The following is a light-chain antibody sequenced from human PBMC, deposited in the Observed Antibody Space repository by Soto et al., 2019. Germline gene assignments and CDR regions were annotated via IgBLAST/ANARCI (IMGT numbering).Light chain of an antibody. CDR1: QSVRSK. CDR2: DAS. Sequence: EIVMTQSPGTLSVSPGERATLSCRARQSVRSKLAWYQQKPGQAPRLLIYDASTRATGIPARFSGSGSGTEFTLTISSLQSEDFAVYYCQQYNNWPPITFGQGTRLDIK. J-gene: IGKJ5*01. CDR3: QQYNNWPPIT. V-gene: IGKV3-15*01.